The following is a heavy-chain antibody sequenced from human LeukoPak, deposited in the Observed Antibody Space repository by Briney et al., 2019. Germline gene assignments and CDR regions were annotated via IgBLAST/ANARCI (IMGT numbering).Heavy chain of an antibody. CDR2: IYSAGTT. CDR1: GFTVSSNY. Sequence: GGSLRLSCAASGFTVSSNYMSWVRQAPGKGLEWVSVIYSAGTTYYTDSVKGRFTISRDNSKNTLYLQMNSLRAGDTAVYYCASLMYSSSWYYFDYWGQGTLVTVSS. V-gene: IGHV3-53*01. J-gene: IGHJ4*02. CDR3: ASLMYSSSWYYFDY. D-gene: IGHD6-13*01.